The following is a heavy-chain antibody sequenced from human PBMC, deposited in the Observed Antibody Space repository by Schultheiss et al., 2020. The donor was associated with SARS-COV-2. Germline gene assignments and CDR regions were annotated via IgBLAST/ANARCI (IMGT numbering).Heavy chain of an antibody. J-gene: IGHJ4*02. CDR3: ARRGSSSWYYFDY. V-gene: IGHV4-34*01. D-gene: IGHD6-13*01. Sequence: SETLSLTCAVYGGSFSGYYWSWIRQPPGKGLEWIGEINHSGSTNYNPYLKSRVTISVDTSKNQFSLKLSSVTAADTAVYYCARRGSSSWYYFDYWGQGTLVTVSS. CDR1: GGSFSGYY. CDR2: INHSGST.